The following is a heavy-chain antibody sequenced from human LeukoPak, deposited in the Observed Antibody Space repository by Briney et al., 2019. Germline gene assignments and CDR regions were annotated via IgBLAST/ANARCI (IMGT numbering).Heavy chain of an antibody. CDR1: GYTFTSYG. Sequence: ASVKDSCKASGYTFTSYGISWVRQAPGQGLEWMGWISAYNGNTNYAQKLQGRVTMTTDTSTSTAYMELRSLRSDDTAVYYCARDPPCSGGSCSYYYYYYGMDVWGQGTTVTVSS. D-gene: IGHD2-15*01. J-gene: IGHJ6*02. CDR3: ARDPPCSGGSCSYYYYYYGMDV. CDR2: ISAYNGNT. V-gene: IGHV1-18*01.